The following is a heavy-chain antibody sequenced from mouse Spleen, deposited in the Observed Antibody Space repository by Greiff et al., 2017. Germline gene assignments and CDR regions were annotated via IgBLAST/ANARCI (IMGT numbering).Heavy chain of an antibody. Sequence: EVKLVESGGGLVKPGGSLKLSCAASGFTFSSYTMSWVRQTPAKRLEWVATISSGGGNTYYPDSVKGRFTISRDNARNTLYLQMSSLRSEDTAMYYCERLYDYYYGYWGQGTTLTVSS. V-gene: IGHV5-9*04. CDR1: GFTFSSYT. J-gene: IGHJ2*01. CDR3: ERLYDYYYGY. D-gene: IGHD1-1*01. CDR2: ISSGGGNT.